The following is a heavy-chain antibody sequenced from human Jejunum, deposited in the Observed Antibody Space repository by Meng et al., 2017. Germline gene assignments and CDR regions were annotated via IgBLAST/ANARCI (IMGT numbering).Heavy chain of an antibody. CDR3: ASRPVGIRTYYFDC. J-gene: IGHJ4*02. D-gene: IGHD2-21*01. Sequence: QAPGPVRVTPSGTLALTCAVSGGSITSTKGLSWVPPTPGKGLECIGEVFHSGTHNYNPSLMSRLTMSVDKSKNQFSLNLTSVTAADTAVYYCASRPVGIRTYYFDCWGQGTLVTVSS. CDR1: GGSITSTKG. CDR2: VFHSGTH. V-gene: IGHV4-4*02.